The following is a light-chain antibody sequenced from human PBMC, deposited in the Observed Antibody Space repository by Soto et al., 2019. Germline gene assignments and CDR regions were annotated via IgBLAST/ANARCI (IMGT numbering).Light chain of an antibody. CDR1: SSDVGGYNY. V-gene: IGLV2-14*01. J-gene: IGLJ1*01. CDR3: SSYTSSSTLPYV. CDR2: DVS. Sequence: LTQPASVSGSPGQSITISCTGTSSDVGGYNYVSWYQQHPGKAPKLMIYDVSNRPSGVSNRFSGSKSGNTASLTISGLQAEDEADYFCSSYTSSSTLPYVFGTGTKVTVL.